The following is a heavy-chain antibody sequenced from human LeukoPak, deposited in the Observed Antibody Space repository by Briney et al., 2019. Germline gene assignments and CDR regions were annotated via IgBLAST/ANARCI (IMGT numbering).Heavy chain of an antibody. J-gene: IGHJ4*02. V-gene: IGHV4-31*03. CDR1: GGSISSGGYY. CDR2: IYYSGST. CDR3: AGVNKRRGYDLDY. D-gene: IGHD5-12*01. Sequence: PSETLSLTCTVSGGSISSGGYYWSWIRQHPGKGLEWIGYIYYSGSTYYYPSLKSRVTISLDTSKNQFSLKLSSVTAADTAVYYCAGVNKRRGYDLDYWGQGTLVTVSS.